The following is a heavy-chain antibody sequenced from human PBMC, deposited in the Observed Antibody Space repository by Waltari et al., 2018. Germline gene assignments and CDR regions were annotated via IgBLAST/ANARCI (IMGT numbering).Heavy chain of an antibody. V-gene: IGHV3-48*03. CDR3: ARDSDPTVSGFDP. CDR2: ISSSGSTI. CDR1: GFTFSSYE. Sequence: EVQLVESGGGLVQPGGSLSLSCAASGFTFSSYEMNWVRQAPGKGLEWVSYISSSGSTIYYADSVKGRFTISRDNAKNSLYLQMNSLRAEDTAVYYCARDSDPTVSGFDPWGQGTLVTVSS. J-gene: IGHJ5*02. D-gene: IGHD4-4*01.